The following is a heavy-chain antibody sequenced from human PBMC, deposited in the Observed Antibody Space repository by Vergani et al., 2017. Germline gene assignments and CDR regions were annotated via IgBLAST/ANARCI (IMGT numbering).Heavy chain of an antibody. CDR3: ARQGFDCSSTSCYSFDY. Sequence: QVQLQQWGAGLLKPSETLSLTCAVYGGSFSGYYWSWIRQPPGKGLEWIGEINHSGSTNYNPSLKSRVTISVDTSKNQFSLKLSSVTAADTAVYYWARQGFDCSSTSCYSFDYWGQGTLVTVSS. V-gene: IGHV4-34*01. CDR2: INHSGST. J-gene: IGHJ4*02. CDR1: GGSFSGYY. D-gene: IGHD2-2*01.